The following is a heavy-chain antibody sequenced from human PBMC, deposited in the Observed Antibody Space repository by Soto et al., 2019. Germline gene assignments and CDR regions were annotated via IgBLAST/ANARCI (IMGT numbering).Heavy chain of an antibody. D-gene: IGHD2-2*01. CDR2: IIPIFGTA. Sequence: SVKVSCKASGGTFSSYAISWVRQAPVQGLEWMGGIIPIFGTANCAQKFQGRVTITADKSTSTAYMELRSLRSEDTAVYYCARRSTSLVDYYYGMDVWGQGTTVTVSS. V-gene: IGHV1-69*06. J-gene: IGHJ6*02. CDR1: GGTFSSYA. CDR3: ARRSTSLVDYYYGMDV.